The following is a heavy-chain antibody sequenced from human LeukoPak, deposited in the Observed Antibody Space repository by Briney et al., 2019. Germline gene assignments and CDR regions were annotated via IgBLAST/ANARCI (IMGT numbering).Heavy chain of an antibody. CDR3: ATDMRGGSSSSPA. CDR1: GFTFSSYW. Sequence: PGGSLRLSCAASGFTFSSYWMSWVRQAPGKGLEWVANIKQDGSEKYYVDSVKGRFTISRDNAKNSLYLQMNSLRAEDTAVYYCATDMRGGSSSSPAWGQGTLVTVSS. D-gene: IGHD6-6*01. J-gene: IGHJ5*02. CDR2: IKQDGSEK. V-gene: IGHV3-7*01.